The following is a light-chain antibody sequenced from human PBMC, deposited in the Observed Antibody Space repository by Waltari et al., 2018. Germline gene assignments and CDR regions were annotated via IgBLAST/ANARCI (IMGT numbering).Light chain of an antibody. Sequence: SSELIQDPAVSVPLGQTVRIACQGDSLRIYYAGWSHQKPGQAPILVIYGKNNRPSGIPDRFSASSSGNTASLTITGAQAEDEGYYYCNSRDTSGDVVFGGGTKLTVL. CDR1: SLRIYY. J-gene: IGLJ2*01. V-gene: IGLV3-19*01. CDR3: NSRDTSGDVV. CDR2: GKN.